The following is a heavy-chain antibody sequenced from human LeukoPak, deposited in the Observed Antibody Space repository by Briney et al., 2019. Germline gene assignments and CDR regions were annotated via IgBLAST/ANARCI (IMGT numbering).Heavy chain of an antibody. D-gene: IGHD3-10*01. CDR2: IDTAGDT. CDR3: AKGRYYYGSGSFMDV. Sequence: PGGSLRLSCAASGFTFGSYGMSWVRQAPGKGLEWVSAIDTAGDTYYPDSVKGRFTISRDNSKNSLYLQMNSLRAEDTAVYYCAKGRYYYGSGSFMDVWGKGTTVTVSS. V-gene: IGHV3-23*01. CDR1: GFTFGSYG. J-gene: IGHJ6*03.